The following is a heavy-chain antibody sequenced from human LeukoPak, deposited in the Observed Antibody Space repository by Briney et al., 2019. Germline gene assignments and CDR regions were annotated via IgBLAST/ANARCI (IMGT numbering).Heavy chain of an antibody. CDR1: GFTFSSYA. J-gene: IGHJ4*02. CDR3: ARDRGYTQDY. Sequence: HAGGSLRLSCAASGFTFSSYAMHWVRQAPGKGLEWVAVISYDGSNKYYADSVKGRFTISRDNSKNTLYLQMNSLRAEDTAVYFCARDRGYTQDYWGQGTLVTVSS. V-gene: IGHV3-30-3*01. CDR2: ISYDGSNK. D-gene: IGHD5-12*01.